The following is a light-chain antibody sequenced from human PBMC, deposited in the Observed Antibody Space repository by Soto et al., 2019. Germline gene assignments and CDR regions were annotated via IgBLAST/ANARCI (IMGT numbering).Light chain of an antibody. J-gene: IGKJ2*01. CDR3: LQHSGYPQT. V-gene: IGKV1-17*02. CDR2: AIS. CDR1: QDIGDY. Sequence: DIQMTQSPSSLSASVGDRVTITCRASQDIGDYFGWYQQKPGKAPKRLIYAISSLQSGVPSRFRGSGSVTEFTLTISNLQPEYFATYYCLQHSGYPQTFGQGTKLEIK.